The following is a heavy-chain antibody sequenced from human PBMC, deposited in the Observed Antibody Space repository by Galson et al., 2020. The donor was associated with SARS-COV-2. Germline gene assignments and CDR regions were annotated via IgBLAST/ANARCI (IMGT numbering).Heavy chain of an antibody. CDR1: GYSITSYD. D-gene: IGHD3-10*01. V-gene: IGHV1-8*01. CDR3: ARSHGWDHTYYDAMDV. CDR2: MNPKTANT. Sequence: ASVKVSCKASGYSITSYDMNWVRQAPGQGLEWMGWMNPKTANTVYAQKFQGRVTMTRDTSTRTAYLELNNLRSEDTAVYYCARSHGWDHTYYDAMDVWGQGTTVTVSS. J-gene: IGHJ6*02.